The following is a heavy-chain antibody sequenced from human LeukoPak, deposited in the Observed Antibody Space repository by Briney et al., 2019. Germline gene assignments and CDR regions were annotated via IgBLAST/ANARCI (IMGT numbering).Heavy chain of an antibody. CDR1: GFTFSSYA. CDR3: AKGGGWYFYYFDY. Sequence: GGSLRLSCAASGFTFSSYAMSWVRQAPGKGLEWVSAISGSGGSTYYADSVKGRFTISRGNSKNTLYLQMNSLRAEDTAVYYCAKGGGWYFYYFDYWGQGTLVTVFS. V-gene: IGHV3-23*01. D-gene: IGHD6-19*01. CDR2: ISGSGGST. J-gene: IGHJ4*02.